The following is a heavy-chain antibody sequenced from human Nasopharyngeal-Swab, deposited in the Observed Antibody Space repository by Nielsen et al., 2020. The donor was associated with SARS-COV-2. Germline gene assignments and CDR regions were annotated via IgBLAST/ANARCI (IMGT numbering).Heavy chain of an antibody. CDR2: IYNDGATT. V-gene: IGHV3-74*01. Sequence: GESLKISCAASGFTFSNYWMYWVRHTPGKGLVGVSLIYNDGATTIYADSVKGRFTISRDNAKNSLYLQMNSLRAEDTAVYYCARWVDYGDSRYYYYYYMDVWGKGTTVTVSS. CDR3: ARWVDYGDSRYYYYYYMDV. CDR1: GFTFSNYW. D-gene: IGHD4-17*01. J-gene: IGHJ6*03.